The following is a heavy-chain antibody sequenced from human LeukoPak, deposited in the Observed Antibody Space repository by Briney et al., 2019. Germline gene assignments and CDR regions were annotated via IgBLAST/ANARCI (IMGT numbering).Heavy chain of an antibody. CDR2: ISSSSDII. J-gene: IGHJ4*02. Sequence: GGSLRLSCADSGFTFSRHTMNWVRQAPGKGLEWISYISSSSDIIFYADSVKGRFTISRDNAKNTLYLQMNSLRAEDTAVYYCAREWDSRARFHYWGQGSLVTVSS. V-gene: IGHV3-48*01. CDR1: GFTFSRHT. CDR3: AREWDSRARFHY. D-gene: IGHD1-26*01.